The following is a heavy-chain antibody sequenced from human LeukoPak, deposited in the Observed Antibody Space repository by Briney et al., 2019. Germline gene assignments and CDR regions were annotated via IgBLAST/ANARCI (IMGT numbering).Heavy chain of an antibody. CDR3: ARVKTIFGVVDYFDY. D-gene: IGHD3-3*01. CDR2: IKEDGTDK. V-gene: IGHV3-7*01. CDR1: GFTFSSYW. Sequence: GGSLRLSCAASGFTFSSYWMAWVRQAPGKGLEWLANIKEDGTDKYYVDSVKGRFTISRDNAKNSLCLQMNSLRDEDTAVYYCARVKTIFGVVDYFDYWGQGTLVTVSS. J-gene: IGHJ4*02.